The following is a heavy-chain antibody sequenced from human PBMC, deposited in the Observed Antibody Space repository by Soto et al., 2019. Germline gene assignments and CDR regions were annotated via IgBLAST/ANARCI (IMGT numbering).Heavy chain of an antibody. V-gene: IGHV1-18*01. Sequence: QVQLVQSGAEVKKPGASVKVSCKASGFTFTRYGISWVRQAPGQGLEWLGWISAFNGDTKYAQRLQGRVSMTTDTSTDTAHMELRSLRTDDTAVYYWARERPSSGLLGTNYWGQGTLVSVSS. CDR2: ISAFNGDT. CDR1: GFTFTRYG. D-gene: IGHD6-19*01. CDR3: ARERPSSGLLGTNY. J-gene: IGHJ4*02.